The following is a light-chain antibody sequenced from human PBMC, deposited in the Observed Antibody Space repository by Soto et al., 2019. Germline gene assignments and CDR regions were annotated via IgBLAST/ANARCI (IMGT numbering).Light chain of an antibody. CDR3: QQYKNWYT. J-gene: IGKJ2*01. Sequence: EIVMTQSPVTLSVSPGERATLSCRASQSVGNSLAWYQQKPGQAPRLLSHGASTRATGIPARFSGSGSGTEFTLTISSLQSEDSAVYYCQQYKNWYTFGQGTKLEIK. CDR2: GAS. CDR1: QSVGNS. V-gene: IGKV3-15*01.